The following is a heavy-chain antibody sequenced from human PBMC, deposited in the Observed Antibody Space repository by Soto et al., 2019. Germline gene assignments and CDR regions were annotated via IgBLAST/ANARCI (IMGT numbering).Heavy chain of an antibody. CDR1: GFTFSSYW. CDR2: INSDGSST. CDR3: ASARGPYYYGMDV. J-gene: IGHJ6*02. V-gene: IGHV3-74*01. Sequence: GSLRLSCAASGFTFSSYWMHWVRQAPGKGLVWVSRINSDGSSTSYADSVKGRFTISRDNAKNTLYLQMNSLRAEDTAVYYCASARGPYYYGMDVWGQGTTVTVSS. D-gene: IGHD3-10*01.